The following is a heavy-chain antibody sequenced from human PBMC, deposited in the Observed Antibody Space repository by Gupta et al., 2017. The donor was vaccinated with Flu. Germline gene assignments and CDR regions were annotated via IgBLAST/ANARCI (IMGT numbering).Heavy chain of an antibody. J-gene: IGHJ3*01. CDR3: ASAPYSFLRDAFDV. Sequence: QVQLVESGGGLVKPGGSLRLSCAASGFTFSDFYMTWIRQAPGKGLEWISWISSTSSYTNYADSVKGRFTISRDNAKDSLYLQMNSLRVEDTAVYYCASAPYSFLRDAFDVWGQGTMVTVS. CDR1: GFTFSDFY. CDR2: ISSTSSYT. D-gene: IGHD5-18*01. V-gene: IGHV3-11*05.